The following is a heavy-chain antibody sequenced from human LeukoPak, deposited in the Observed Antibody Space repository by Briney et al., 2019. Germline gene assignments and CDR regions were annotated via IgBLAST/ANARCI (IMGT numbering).Heavy chain of an antibody. CDR2: ISSSSSYI. J-gene: IGHJ6*03. Sequence: PGGALRLSCAASGFTVSSNYMSWVRQAPGKGLEWVSSISSSSSYIYYADSVKGRFTISRDNAKNSLYLQMNSLRAEDTAVYYCARDAPYYYGSGRRNYYYYYYYMDVWGKGTTVTISS. V-gene: IGHV3-21*01. CDR1: GFTVSSNY. D-gene: IGHD3-10*01. CDR3: ARDAPYYYGSGRRNYYYYYYYMDV.